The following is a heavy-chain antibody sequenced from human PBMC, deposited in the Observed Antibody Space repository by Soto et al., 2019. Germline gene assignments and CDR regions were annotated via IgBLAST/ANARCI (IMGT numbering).Heavy chain of an antibody. Sequence: QVQLVESGGGVVQPGRSLRLSCAASGFTFSSYGMHWVRQATGKGLEWVAVISYDGSNKYYADSVKGRFTISRDNSKNTLYLQTNSLKAEDTAVYYCAKADNVLLWFGEQDYWGQGTPVTVSS. D-gene: IGHD3-10*01. J-gene: IGHJ4*02. CDR2: ISYDGSNK. CDR1: GFTFSSYG. CDR3: AKADNVLLWFGEQDY. V-gene: IGHV3-30*18.